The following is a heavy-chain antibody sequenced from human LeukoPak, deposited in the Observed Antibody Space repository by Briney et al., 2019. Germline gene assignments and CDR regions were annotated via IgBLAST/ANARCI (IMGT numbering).Heavy chain of an antibody. CDR1: GFTFSSYW. CDR2: IKQDGSEK. Sequence: GGSLRLSCAASGFTFSSYWMSWVRQAPGKGLEWVANIKQDGSEKYYVDSVKGRFTISRDNAKNSLYLQMSSLRAEDTAVYYCARDLVVPGYYYGMDVWGQGTVVTVSS. CDR3: ARDLVVPGYYYGMDV. J-gene: IGHJ6*02. D-gene: IGHD2-2*01. V-gene: IGHV3-7*01.